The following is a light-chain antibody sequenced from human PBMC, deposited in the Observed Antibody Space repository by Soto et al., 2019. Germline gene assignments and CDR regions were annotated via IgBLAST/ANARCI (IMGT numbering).Light chain of an antibody. CDR2: EVT. CDR1: SSDVGGYNY. CDR3: SSYGGGNNLL. J-gene: IGLJ2*01. Sequence: QSALTQPPSASGSPGQSVTISCTGTSSDVGGYNYVSWYQQHPGKAPKLMIYEVTKRPSGVHDRFSGSKSANTASLTVSGLQGEDEADYYCSSYGGGNNLLFGGGTKLTLL. V-gene: IGLV2-8*01.